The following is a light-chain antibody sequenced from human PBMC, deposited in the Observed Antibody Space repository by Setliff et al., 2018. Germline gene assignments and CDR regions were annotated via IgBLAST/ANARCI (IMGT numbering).Light chain of an antibody. CDR3: CSFAGTYYV. J-gene: IGLJ1*01. CDR2: DVT. CDR1: SSDVGGYNY. V-gene: IGLV2-8*01. Sequence: QSVLPQPPSASGSPGQSVTISCTGTSSDVGGYNYVSWYQQHPGKAPKLMIYDVTKRPSGVPDRFSGSKSGNTASLTISGLQAEDEADYYCCSFAGTYYVFGSGTKVTVL.